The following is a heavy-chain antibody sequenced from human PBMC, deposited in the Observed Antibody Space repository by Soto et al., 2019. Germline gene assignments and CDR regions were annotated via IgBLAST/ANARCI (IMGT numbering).Heavy chain of an antibody. CDR1: GYTFTSYA. Sequence: QVQLVQSGAEEKKPGASVKVSCKASGYTFTSYAMHWVRQAPGQRLEWMGWINDGNGNTKNSQKFQGRVTITRDTSASTAYMELSSLRSEDTAVYYCARVPPHYYYYYGMDVWGQGTTVTVSS. V-gene: IGHV1-3*05. CDR3: ARVPPHYYYYYGMDV. J-gene: IGHJ6*02. CDR2: INDGNGNT.